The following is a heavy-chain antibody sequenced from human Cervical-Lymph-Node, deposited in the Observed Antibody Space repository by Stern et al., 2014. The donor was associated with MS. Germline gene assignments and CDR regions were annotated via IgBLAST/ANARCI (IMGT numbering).Heavy chain of an antibody. CDR3: ARGRGGNYRYYFDY. V-gene: IGHV3-21*01. CDR1: GFTFSSYS. Sequence: EVQLVESGGGLIKPGGSLRLSCAASGFTFSSYSMNWVRQAPGKGLEWVASISSGGSYIYYVDSLKARFTISRDNAKNSLYLQMNSLRTEDTAVYYCARGRGGNYRYYFDYWGQGTLVTVSS. D-gene: IGHD4-23*01. J-gene: IGHJ4*02. CDR2: ISSGGSYI.